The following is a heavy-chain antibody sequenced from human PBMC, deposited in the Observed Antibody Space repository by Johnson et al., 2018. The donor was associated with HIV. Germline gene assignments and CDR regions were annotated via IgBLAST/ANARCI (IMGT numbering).Heavy chain of an antibody. CDR3: AGQEGSCYYGGAFDI. D-gene: IGHD3-22*01. CDR1: GFTFSDYY. J-gene: IGHJ3*02. Sequence: QVQVVESGGGVVQPGGSLRLSCAASGFTFSDYYMSWIRQAPGKGLEWVSYISSSATTKYYADSVKGRFTISRDSAKNSLYLQMNSLRAEYTAVYYCAGQEGSCYYGGAFDIWGQGTMVTVSS. CDR2: ISSSATTK. V-gene: IGHV3-11*04.